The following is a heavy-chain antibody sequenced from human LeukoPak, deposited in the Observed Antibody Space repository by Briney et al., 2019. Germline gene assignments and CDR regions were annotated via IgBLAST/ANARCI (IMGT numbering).Heavy chain of an antibody. CDR3: ARQTSGDLYFDS. D-gene: IGHD3-10*01. CDR1: GGAISRGSYY. J-gene: IGHJ4*02. Sequence: PSETLSLTCIVSGGAISRGSYYWNWIRQPAGKGLEWMGRIYNSGSNNYNPSLKSRVTISTDMSKNQLSLQLSSVTAADTAVYYCARQTSGDLYFDSWGQGTLLIVSS. CDR2: IYNSGSN. V-gene: IGHV4-61*02.